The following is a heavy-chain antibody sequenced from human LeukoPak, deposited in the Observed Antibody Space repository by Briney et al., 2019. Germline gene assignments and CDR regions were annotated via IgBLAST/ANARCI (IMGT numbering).Heavy chain of an antibody. V-gene: IGHV5-51*01. CDR1: GYSFTSYW. CDR2: IYPGDSDT. CDR3: ARQASSSSWFGYDAFDI. Sequence: GESLKISCKGSGYSFTSYWIGWVRQMPGKGLEWMGIIYPGDSDTRYSPSFQGQVTISADKSISTAYLQWSSLKASDTAMYYCARQASSSSWFGYDAFDIWGQGTMVTVSS. J-gene: IGHJ3*02. D-gene: IGHD6-13*01.